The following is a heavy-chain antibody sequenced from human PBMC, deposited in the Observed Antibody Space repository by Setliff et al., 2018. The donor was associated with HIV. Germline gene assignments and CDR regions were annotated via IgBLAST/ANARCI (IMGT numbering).Heavy chain of an antibody. CDR2: INHSGNT. Sequence: SETLSLTCAVYGESFSAYFWNWIRQPPGKGLEWIGEINHSGNTNYNPSLKSRVTISVDTSKNQFSLKLNSVTAADTAVYYCATGLTMAPDYWGQGSLVTVSS. CDR1: GESFSAYF. D-gene: IGHD2-8*01. J-gene: IGHJ4*02. V-gene: IGHV4-34*01. CDR3: ATGLTMAPDY.